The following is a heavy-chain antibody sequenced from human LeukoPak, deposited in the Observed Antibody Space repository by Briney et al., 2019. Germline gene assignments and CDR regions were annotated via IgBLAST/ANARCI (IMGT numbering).Heavy chain of an antibody. V-gene: IGHV3-33*03. CDR2: IFHDGSKT. D-gene: IGHD2/OR15-2a*01. CDR3: AKDQAYYFSFADY. J-gene: IGHJ4*02. CDR1: GFTFSNYG. Sequence: GRSLRLSCTASGFTFSNYGIHWVRQAPGKKLEWVAVIFHDGSKTYYGESVKGRFTISRDNSRNTVYLQMNSLTADDTAVYYCAKDQAYYFSFADYWGQGGLVTVSS.